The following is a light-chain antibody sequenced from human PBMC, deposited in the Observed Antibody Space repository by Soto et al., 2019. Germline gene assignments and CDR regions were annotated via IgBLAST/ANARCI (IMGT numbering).Light chain of an antibody. CDR2: AAS. V-gene: IGKV1-39*01. Sequence: DIQMTQSPSSLSASVGDRVTITCRASQSISSYLNWYQQKPGKAPKLLIYAASSLQSGVQSRFSGSGSATDFTLTISSLQPEDFSTYYCQQSYSTPYTFGQGTKLEIK. CDR3: QQSYSTPYT. CDR1: QSISSY. J-gene: IGKJ2*01.